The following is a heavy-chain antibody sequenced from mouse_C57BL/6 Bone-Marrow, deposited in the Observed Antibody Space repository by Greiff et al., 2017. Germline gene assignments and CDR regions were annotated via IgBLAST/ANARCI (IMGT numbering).Heavy chain of an antibody. CDR2: INPNNGGT. D-gene: IGHD2-3*01. V-gene: IGHV1-26*01. Sequence: EVQLQQSGPELVKPGASVKISCKASGYTFTDYYMNWVKQSHGKSLEWIGDINPNNGGTSYNQTFKGKATLTVDKSSSTAYMELRSLTSEDSAVYYCARGLLLDYWGQGTTLTVSS. CDR3: ARGLLLDY. J-gene: IGHJ2*01. CDR1: GYTFTDYY.